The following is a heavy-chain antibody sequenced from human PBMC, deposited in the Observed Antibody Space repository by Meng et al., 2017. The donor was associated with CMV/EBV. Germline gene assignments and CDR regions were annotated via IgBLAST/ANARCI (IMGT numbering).Heavy chain of an antibody. CDR3: ARGGSYSSSSRGRDY. Sequence: GESLKISCAASGFTFSSYEMNWVRQAPGKGLEWVSYISSSGSTIYYADSVKGRFTISRDNAKNSLYLQMNSLRAEDTAVYYCARGGSYSSSSRGRDYWGQGTLVTVSS. J-gene: IGHJ4*02. CDR2: ISSSGSTI. D-gene: IGHD6-6*01. CDR1: GFTFSSYE. V-gene: IGHV3-48*03.